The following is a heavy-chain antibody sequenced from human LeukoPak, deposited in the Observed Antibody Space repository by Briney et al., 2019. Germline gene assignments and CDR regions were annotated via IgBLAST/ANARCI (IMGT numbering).Heavy chain of an antibody. CDR2: ISSSSSYI. CDR3: ASSLVAGYYYYNYYYMDV. J-gene: IGHJ6*03. Sequence: GGTLRLSCAASGFTFNTYGMSWVRQAPGKGLEWVSSISSSSSYIYYADSVEGRFTISRDNAKNSLYLQMNSLRAEDTAVYYCASSLVAGYYYYNYYYMDVWGKGTTVTVSS. D-gene: IGHD5-18*01. V-gene: IGHV3-21*01. CDR1: GFTFNTYG.